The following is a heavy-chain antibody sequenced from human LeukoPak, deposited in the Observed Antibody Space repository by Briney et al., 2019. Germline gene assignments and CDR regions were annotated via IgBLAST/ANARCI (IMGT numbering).Heavy chain of an antibody. V-gene: IGHV4-30-2*01. CDR2: IYHSGST. CDR3: ARDLEAFDI. D-gene: IGHD5-24*01. J-gene: IGHJ3*02. CDR1: GGSISSGGYY. Sequence: PSETLSLTCTVSGGSISSGGYYWSWIRQPPGKGLEWIGYIYHSGSTYYNPSLKSRVTISVDRSKNQFSLKLSSETAADTAVYYCARDLEAFDIWGQGTMVTVSS.